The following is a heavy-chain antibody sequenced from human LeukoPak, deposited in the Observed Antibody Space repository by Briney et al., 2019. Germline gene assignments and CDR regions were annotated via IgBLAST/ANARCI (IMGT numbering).Heavy chain of an antibody. CDR1: GGSISSGHYY. CDR2: IYYSGST. V-gene: IGHV4-31*03. J-gene: IGHJ5*02. Sequence: SETLSLTCTVSGGSISSGHYYWTWIRQHPGKGLEWIAYIYYSGSTYYNPSLKSRVTISVDTSKNHFSLKLSSETAADTAVYYCARVDADYVWFDPWGQGTLVTVSS. CDR3: ARVDADYVWFDP. D-gene: IGHD4-17*01.